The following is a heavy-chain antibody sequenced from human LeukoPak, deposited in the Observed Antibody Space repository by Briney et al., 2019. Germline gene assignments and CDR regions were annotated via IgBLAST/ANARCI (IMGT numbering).Heavy chain of an antibody. CDR3: ASSRGAYGSGDYFDY. J-gene: IGHJ4*02. V-gene: IGHV1-46*01. CDR1: GYTFTSCY. D-gene: IGHD5-12*01. CDR2: INPSGGST. Sequence: ASVKVSCKASGYTFTSCYMHWVRQAPRQGLEWMGIINPSGGSTSYAQKFQGRVTMTRDTSTSTVYMELSSLRSEDTAVYYCASSRGAYGSGDYFDYWGQGTLVTVSS.